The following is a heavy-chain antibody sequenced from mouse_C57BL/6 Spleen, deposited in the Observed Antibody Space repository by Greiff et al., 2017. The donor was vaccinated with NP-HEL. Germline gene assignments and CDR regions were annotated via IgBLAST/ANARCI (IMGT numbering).Heavy chain of an antibody. CDR3: AIGGIRDLPGIAY. CDR2: IHPSDSDT. J-gene: IGHJ3*01. V-gene: IGHV1-74*01. Sequence: QVQLQQPGAELVKPGASVKVSCKASGYTFTSYWMHWVKQRPGQGLEWVGRIHPSDSDTNYNQKFKGKDTFTVDKSSSTAYMQLSSLTSEDSAVYYSAIGGIRDLPGIAYWGQGTLVTVSA. CDR1: GYTFTSYW. D-gene: IGHD5-5*01.